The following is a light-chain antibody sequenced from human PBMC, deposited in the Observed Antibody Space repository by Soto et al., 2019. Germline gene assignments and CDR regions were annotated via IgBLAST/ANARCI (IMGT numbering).Light chain of an antibody. CDR1: SGHSSYA. Sequence: QPVLTQSPSASASLGASVKLTCTLSSGHSSYAIAWHQQQPEKGPRYLMKFNSDGSHSKGDGIPDRFSGSSSGADRYLTISSLQSEDEADYYCQTWGTGIVVFGGGTKLTVL. CDR2: FNSDGSH. CDR3: QTWGTGIVV. V-gene: IGLV4-69*01. J-gene: IGLJ2*01.